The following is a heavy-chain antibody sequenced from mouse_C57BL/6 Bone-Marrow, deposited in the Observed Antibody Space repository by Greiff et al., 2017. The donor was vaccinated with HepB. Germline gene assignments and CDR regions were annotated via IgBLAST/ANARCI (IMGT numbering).Heavy chain of an antibody. Sequence: EVQLVESGGGLVQPKGSLKLSCAASGFSFNTYAMNWVRQAPGKGLEWVARIRSKSNNYATYYADSVKDRFTISRDNSESMLYLQMNNLKTEDTAMYYCVRVLLRWNDMGYWGQGTSVTVSS. D-gene: IGHD1-1*01. CDR3: VRVLLRWNDMGY. CDR2: IRSKSNNYAT. J-gene: IGHJ4*01. V-gene: IGHV10-1*01. CDR1: GFSFNTYA.